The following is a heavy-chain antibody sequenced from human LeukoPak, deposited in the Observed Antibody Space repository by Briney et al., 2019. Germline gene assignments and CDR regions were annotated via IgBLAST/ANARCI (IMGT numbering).Heavy chain of an antibody. V-gene: IGHV3-48*02. J-gene: IGHJ4*02. Sequence: GGSLRLSCAASGFTFSSYSMNWVRQAPGKGLEWVSYISSSSSTICYADSVKGRFTISRDNAKNSLYLQMNSLRDEDTAVYYCARGLGELELYYFDYWGQGALVTVSS. CDR3: ARGLGELELYYFDY. D-gene: IGHD1-26*01. CDR1: GFTFSSYS. CDR2: ISSSSSTI.